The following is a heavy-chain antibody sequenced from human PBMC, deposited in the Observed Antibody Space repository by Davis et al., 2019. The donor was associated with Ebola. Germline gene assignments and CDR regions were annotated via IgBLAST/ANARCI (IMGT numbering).Heavy chain of an antibody. CDR3: ARHRRGYSYGYKDISYYYYGMDV. D-gene: IGHD5-18*01. CDR1: GGSISSSGDY. V-gene: IGHV4-39*01. J-gene: IGHJ6*04. CDR2: INYSGRT. Sequence: SETLSLTCSVSGGSISSSGDYWGWIRQPPGKGLEWIGSINYSGRTYQNPSLRSRVTISVDTSKNQFSLKLSSVTAADTAVYYCARHRRGYSYGYKDISYYYYGMDVWGKGTTVTVSS.